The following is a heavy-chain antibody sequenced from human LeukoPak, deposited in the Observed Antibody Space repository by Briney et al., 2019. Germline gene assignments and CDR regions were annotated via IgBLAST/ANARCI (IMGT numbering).Heavy chain of an antibody. CDR1: GGSFSGYY. V-gene: IGHV4-34*01. D-gene: IGHD6-13*01. J-gene: IGHJ5*02. CDR3: ARGKDSSSWYNRRNWFDP. CDR2: INHSGST. Sequence: SETLSLTCAVYGGSFSGYYWSWIRQPPGKGLEWIGEINHSGSTNYNPSLKSRVTISVGTSKNQFSLKLSSVTAADTAVYCCARGKDSSSWYNRRNWFDPWGQGTLATVSS.